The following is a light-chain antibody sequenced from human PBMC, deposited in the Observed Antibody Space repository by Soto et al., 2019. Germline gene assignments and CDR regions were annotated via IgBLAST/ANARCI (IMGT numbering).Light chain of an antibody. J-gene: IGKJ1*01. CDR3: LQDYNYPRT. Sequence: EVVLTQSPVTLSLSPGERATLSCRASQSFRGLLAWYQQKPGQAPRLLIYDAYNRATGIPPRFSGSGSGTDFTLTISSLQPEDFATYYCLQDYNYPRTFGQGTKVDIK. V-gene: IGKV3-11*01. CDR1: QSFRGL. CDR2: DAY.